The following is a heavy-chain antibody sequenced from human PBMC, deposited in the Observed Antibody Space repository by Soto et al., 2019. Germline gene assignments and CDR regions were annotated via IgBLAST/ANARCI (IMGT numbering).Heavy chain of an antibody. CDR3: AKAEDYYDSSGMPFDP. CDR1: GFTFSSYA. V-gene: IGHV3-23*01. Sequence: GSLRLSCAASGFTFSSYAMSWVRQAPGKGLEWVSAISGSGGSTYYADSVKGRFTISRDNSKNTLYLQMNSLRAEDTAVYYCAKAEDYYDSSGMPFDPWGQGTLVTVSS. J-gene: IGHJ5*02. D-gene: IGHD3-22*01. CDR2: ISGSGGST.